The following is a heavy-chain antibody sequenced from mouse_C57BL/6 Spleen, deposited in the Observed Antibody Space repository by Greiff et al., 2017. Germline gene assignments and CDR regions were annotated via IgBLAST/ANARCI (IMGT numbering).Heavy chain of an antibody. D-gene: IGHD2-4*01. CDR3: ARDDYDPWFAY. CDR2: INPNYGTT. Sequence: VQLQQSGPELVKPGASVKISCKASAYSFTDYHMNWVKQSNGRRLEWIGVINPNYGTTSYNQKFKGKATLTVVQSSSTAYMPLNSLTSEDSAVYYCARDDYDPWFAYWGQGTLVTVAA. V-gene: IGHV1-39*01. J-gene: IGHJ3*01. CDR1: AYSFTDYH.